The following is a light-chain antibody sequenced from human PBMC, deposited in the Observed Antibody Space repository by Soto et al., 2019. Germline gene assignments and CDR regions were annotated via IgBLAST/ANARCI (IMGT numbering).Light chain of an antibody. Sequence: EIVMTQSPATLSVSPGDRATLSCRASQSINNNLDWYQQKPGQAPRLLIHGASTRATGIPARFSGSGSGAEFTLTISSLQSEDFAVYYCHQYDDWPPGYTFGQGTKLEI. J-gene: IGKJ2*01. CDR2: GAS. CDR3: HQYDDWPPGYT. V-gene: IGKV3-15*01. CDR1: QSINNN.